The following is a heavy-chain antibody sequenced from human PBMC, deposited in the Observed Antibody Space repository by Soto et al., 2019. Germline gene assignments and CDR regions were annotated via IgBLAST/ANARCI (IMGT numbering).Heavy chain of an antibody. V-gene: IGHV3-23*01. D-gene: IGHD3-10*01. Sequence: EVQLLESGGGLVQPGGSLRLSCAASGFTFSSYAMSWVRQAPGKGLEWVSAISGSGGSTYYADSVKGRFTISRDNSKNTLYLQMNSLRAEDTAVYYCAKDYYGSGSYYPDAFDIWGQGTMVTVSS. J-gene: IGHJ3*02. CDR3: AKDYYGSGSYYPDAFDI. CDR2: ISGSGGST. CDR1: GFTFSSYA.